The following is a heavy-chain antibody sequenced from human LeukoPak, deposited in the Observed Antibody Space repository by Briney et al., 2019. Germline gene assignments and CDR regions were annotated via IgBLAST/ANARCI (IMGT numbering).Heavy chain of an antibody. CDR1: GFTFSSYA. Sequence: GGSLRLSCAASGFTFSSYAMSWVRQAPGRGREWVSAISGSGGSTYYADSVKGRFTISRDNSKNTLYLQMNSLRAEDTAVYYCARDGNWGSPVWGQGTLVTVSS. CDR2: ISGSGGST. D-gene: IGHD7-27*01. J-gene: IGHJ4*02. CDR3: ARDGNWGSPV. V-gene: IGHV3-23*01.